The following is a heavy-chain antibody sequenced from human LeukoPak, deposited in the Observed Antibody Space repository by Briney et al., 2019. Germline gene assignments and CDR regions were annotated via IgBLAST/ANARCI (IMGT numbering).Heavy chain of an antibody. J-gene: IGHJ4*02. CDR3: ARGYCSSTSCRVNYFDY. V-gene: IGHV1-69*05. Sequence: ASVKVSCKASGGTFSSYAISWVGQAPGQGLEWMGGIIHIFGTANYAQKFQGRVTITTDESTSTAYMELSSLRSEDTAVYYCARGYCSSTSCRVNYFDYWGQGTLVTVSS. D-gene: IGHD2-2*01. CDR1: GGTFSSYA. CDR2: IIHIFGTA.